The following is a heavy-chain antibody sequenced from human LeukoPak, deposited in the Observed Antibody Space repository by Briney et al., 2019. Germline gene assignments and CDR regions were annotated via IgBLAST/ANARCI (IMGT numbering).Heavy chain of an antibody. Sequence: SETLSLTCTVSGGSISSGGYYWSWIRQHPGKGLEWIGYIYYSGSTYYNPSLKSRVTISVDTSKNRFSLKLSSVTAADTAVYYCARGYYDSSGSPRAFDYWGQGTLVTVSS. CDR3: ARGYYDSSGSPRAFDY. D-gene: IGHD3-22*01. V-gene: IGHV4-31*03. CDR2: IYYSGST. CDR1: GGSISSGGYY. J-gene: IGHJ4*02.